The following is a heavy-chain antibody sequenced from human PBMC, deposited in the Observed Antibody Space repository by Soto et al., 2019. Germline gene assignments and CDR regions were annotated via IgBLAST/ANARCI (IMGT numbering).Heavy chain of an antibody. CDR1: GGSFSGYY. J-gene: IGHJ4*02. Sequence: PSETLSLTCXVXGGSFSGYYWSWIRQPPGKGLEWIGEINHSGSTNYNPSLKSRVTISVDTSKNQFSLKLSSVTAADTAVYYCARGRIAATGCYFDYWGQGTLVTVSS. V-gene: IGHV4-34*01. CDR2: INHSGST. CDR3: ARGRIAATGCYFDY. D-gene: IGHD6-13*01.